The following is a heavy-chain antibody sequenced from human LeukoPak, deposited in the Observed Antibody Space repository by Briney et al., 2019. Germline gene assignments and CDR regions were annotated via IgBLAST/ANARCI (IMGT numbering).Heavy chain of an antibody. Sequence: GGSLRLSCAASGFTFSDYWMHWVRQTPGRGLVWVSRINYDGGGTNYADSVKGRFTISRDNAKNTLYLQMNSPRVEDTAVYYCVRNMVRGVVYFDSWGQGALVTVSS. CDR1: GFTFSDYW. CDR3: VRNMVRGVVYFDS. CDR2: INYDGGGT. V-gene: IGHV3-74*01. D-gene: IGHD3-10*01. J-gene: IGHJ4*02.